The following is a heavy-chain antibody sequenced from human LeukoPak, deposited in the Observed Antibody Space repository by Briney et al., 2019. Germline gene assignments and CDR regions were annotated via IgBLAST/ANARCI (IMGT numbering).Heavy chain of an antibody. V-gene: IGHV3-48*03. D-gene: IGHD6-19*01. J-gene: IGHJ4*02. CDR2: ISSSGSTI. Sequence: PGGSLRLSCAASGFTFSSYEMNWLRQAPGKGLEGVSYISSSGSTIYYADSVKGRFTISRDNAKNSLYLQMNSLRAEDTAVYYCARVGYSSGWYDGYYFDYWGQGTLVTVSS. CDR1: GFTFSSYE. CDR3: ARVGYSSGWYDGYYFDY.